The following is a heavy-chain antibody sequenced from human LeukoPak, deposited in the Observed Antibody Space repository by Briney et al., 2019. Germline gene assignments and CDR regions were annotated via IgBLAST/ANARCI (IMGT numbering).Heavy chain of an antibody. CDR2: IKQDGSEK. V-gene: IGHV3-7*03. D-gene: IGHD1-26*01. Sequence: GGSLRLSCAASGFTFSSYWMSWVRQAPGKGLEWVANIKQDGSEKYYVDSVKGRFAISRDNAKNSLYLQMNSLRAEDTAVYYCARDVSGSYYDYWGQGTLVTVSS. J-gene: IGHJ4*02. CDR3: ARDVSGSYYDY. CDR1: GFTFSSYW.